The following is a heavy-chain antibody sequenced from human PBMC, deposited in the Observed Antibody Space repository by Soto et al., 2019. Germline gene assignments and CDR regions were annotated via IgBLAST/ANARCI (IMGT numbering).Heavy chain of an antibody. CDR2: ITSSGSII. J-gene: IGHJ4*02. V-gene: IGHV3-21*06. CDR1: GFSFSDYA. Sequence: PGGSLRLSFAASGFSFSDYAMNWVRQAPGKGLEWLSSITSSGSIIYYADSVRGRFTTSRDNPENSLYLQVNSLRAEDTAVYYCARGAGYCANGVCDRFDLWGQGTMVTVS. D-gene: IGHD2-8*01. CDR3: ARGAGYCANGVCDRFDL.